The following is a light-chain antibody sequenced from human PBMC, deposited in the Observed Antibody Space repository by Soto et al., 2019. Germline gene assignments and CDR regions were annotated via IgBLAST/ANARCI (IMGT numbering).Light chain of an antibody. CDR1: SSNIGAGYD. J-gene: IGLJ2*01. Sequence: QPVLTQPPSVSGAPGQRITISCTGSSSNIGAGYDVHWYQQLPGTAPKLLIYGNSNRPSWVPDRFSGSKSGTSASLAITGLHAEDEADYYCQSYDSSLSGSNVVFGGGTKLTVL. V-gene: IGLV1-40*01. CDR3: QSYDSSLSGSNVV. CDR2: GNS.